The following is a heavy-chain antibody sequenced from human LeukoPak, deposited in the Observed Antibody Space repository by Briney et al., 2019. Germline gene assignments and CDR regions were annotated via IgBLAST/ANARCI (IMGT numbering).Heavy chain of an antibody. V-gene: IGHV3-23*01. D-gene: IGHD2-15*01. CDR3: AKSGLNRFDY. CDR1: GFTFSSRDW. Sequence: GGSLRLSCVASGFTFSSRDWMSWVRQAPGKGLEWVSAISGSGSTYYADSVKGRFTISRDNSKNTLYLQMNTLRVEDMAVYYCAKSGLNRFDYWGQGTLVTVSS. CDR2: ISGSGST. J-gene: IGHJ4*02.